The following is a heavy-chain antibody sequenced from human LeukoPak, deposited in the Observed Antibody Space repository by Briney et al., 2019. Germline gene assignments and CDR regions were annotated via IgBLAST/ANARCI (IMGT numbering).Heavy chain of an antibody. CDR1: GFTFSNAW. CDR2: IKSKTDGGTT. D-gene: IGHD3-16*01. Sequence: GGSLRLSCAASGFTFSNAWMSWVRQAPGKGLEWVGRIKSKTDGGTTDYAAPAKGRFTISRDDSKNTLYLQMNSLKTEDTAVYYCTTDHAITFGGGNDYWGQGTLVTVSS. V-gene: IGHV3-15*01. CDR3: TTDHAITFGGGNDY. J-gene: IGHJ4*02.